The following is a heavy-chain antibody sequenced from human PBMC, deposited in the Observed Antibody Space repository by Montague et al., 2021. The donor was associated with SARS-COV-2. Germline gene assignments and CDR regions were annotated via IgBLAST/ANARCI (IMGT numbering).Heavy chain of an antibody. CDR3: ANFAVSGTTADY. CDR2: TYYRSKWFH. V-gene: IGHV6-1*01. CDR1: GDSVASNGAT. Sequence: CAISGDSVASNGATCNWIRQPPSRGLEWLGRTYYRSKWFHDYAISVKSRIIINPDTSKNQFSLQLNSVTPEDTAVYYCANFAVSGTTADYWGQGILVTVSS. D-gene: IGHD6-19*01. J-gene: IGHJ4*02.